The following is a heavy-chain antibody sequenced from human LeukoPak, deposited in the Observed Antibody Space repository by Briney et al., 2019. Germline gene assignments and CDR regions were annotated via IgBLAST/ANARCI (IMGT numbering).Heavy chain of an antibody. V-gene: IGHV4-59*12. CDR1: GGSISAYY. J-gene: IGHJ4*02. D-gene: IGHD6-13*01. CDR3: ARKPIVSSSWYYFDY. CDR2: IYYSGSA. Sequence: PSETLSLTCSVSGGSISAYYWSWIRQPPGKGLEWIGCIYYSGSANYNPSLKSRVTISVDTSNNQFSLKLSSVTAADTAVYYCARKPIVSSSWYYFDYWGQGTLVTVSS.